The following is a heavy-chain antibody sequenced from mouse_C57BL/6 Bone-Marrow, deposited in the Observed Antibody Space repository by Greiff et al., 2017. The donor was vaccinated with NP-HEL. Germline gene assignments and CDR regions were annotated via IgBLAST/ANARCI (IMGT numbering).Heavy chain of an antibody. CDR3: ARRGDYLFAY. CDR2: ISSGGSYT. Sequence: EVKLVESGGDLVKPGGSLKLSCAASGFTFSSYGMSWVRQTPDKRLEWVATISSGGSYTYYPDSVKGRFTISRDNAKNTLYLQMSSLKSEDTAMYYCARRGDYLFAYWGQGTLVTVSA. CDR1: GFTFSSYG. J-gene: IGHJ3*01. V-gene: IGHV5-6*02. D-gene: IGHD5-5*01.